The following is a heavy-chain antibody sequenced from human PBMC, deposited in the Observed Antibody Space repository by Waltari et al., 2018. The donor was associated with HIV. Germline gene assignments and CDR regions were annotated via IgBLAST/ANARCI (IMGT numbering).Heavy chain of an antibody. D-gene: IGHD5-12*01. CDR1: GWSFHGYY. V-gene: IGHV4-34*01. J-gene: IGHJ4*02. CDR2: IDHSGTS. CDR3: ARGVFSLIVAGTNFDY. Sequence: QVQLQQWGTALLKPSETLALTCAVYGWSFHGYYWSWFRQPPGKGLEWIDQIDHSGTSHYNPTLKDRLTMSVDTSKNQFSLKLTSATAADTAVFYCARGVFSLIVAGTNFDYWGQGFLVTVSS.